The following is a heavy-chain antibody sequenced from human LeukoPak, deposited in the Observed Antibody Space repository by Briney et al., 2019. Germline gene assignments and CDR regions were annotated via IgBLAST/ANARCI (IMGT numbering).Heavy chain of an antibody. CDR1: GGSFSDYY. V-gene: IGHV4-34*01. CDR2: INHSGST. J-gene: IGHJ4*02. D-gene: IGHD6-13*01. CDR3: ARRRSSSWFDFDY. Sequence: SETLSLTCAVYGGSFSDYYWSWIRQPPGKGLEWIGEINHSGSTNYNPSLKSRVTISVDTSKNQFSLKLNSVTAADTAVYYCARRRSSSWFDFDYWGQGTLVTVSS.